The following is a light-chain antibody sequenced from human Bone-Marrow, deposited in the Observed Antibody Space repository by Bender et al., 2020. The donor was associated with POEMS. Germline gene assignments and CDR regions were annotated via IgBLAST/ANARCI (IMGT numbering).Light chain of an antibody. CDR1: SSNTGSGYD. Sequence: QSVLTQPPSVSGAPGQRVTISCTGSSSNTGSGYDINWYQHLPGTAPKLMIYAVSNRPSGVSNRFSGSKSGNTASLTISGLQAEDEGDYYCQSYDNSLGGWVFGGGTKLTVL. CDR3: QSYDNSLGGWV. V-gene: IGLV1-40*01. J-gene: IGLJ3*02. CDR2: AVS.